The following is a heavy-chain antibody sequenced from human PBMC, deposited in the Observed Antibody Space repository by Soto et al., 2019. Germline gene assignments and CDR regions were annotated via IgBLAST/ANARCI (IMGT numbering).Heavy chain of an antibody. J-gene: IGHJ4*02. Sequence: ASVKVSCKASGYTFTSYAMHWVRQAPGQRLERMGWINAGNGNTKYSQKFQGRVTITRDTSASTAYMELSSLCSDVIAVYYCSRGVPAALDYWGQGTLVTVSS. CDR1: GYTFTSYA. CDR2: INAGNGNT. D-gene: IGHD2-2*01. V-gene: IGHV1-3*01. CDR3: SRGVPAALDY.